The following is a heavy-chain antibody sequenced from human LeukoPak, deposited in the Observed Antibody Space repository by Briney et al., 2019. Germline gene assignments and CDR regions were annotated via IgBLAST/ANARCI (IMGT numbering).Heavy chain of an antibody. J-gene: IGHJ4*02. CDR2: ISGSGGTT. CDR1: GCTFSSYA. CDR3: VKGDVVTAIIPLDY. V-gene: IGHV3-23*01. D-gene: IGHD5-12*01. Sequence: GGSLRLSCAASGCTFSSYAMSWVRQAPGKGLEWVSGISGSGGTTYYADSVQGRFTISRDNSKKTVFLQMSSLRAEDTAVYYCVKGDVVTAIIPLDYWGQGTLVTVSS.